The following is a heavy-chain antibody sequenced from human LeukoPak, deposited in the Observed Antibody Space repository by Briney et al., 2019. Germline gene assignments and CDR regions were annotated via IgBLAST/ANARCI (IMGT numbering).Heavy chain of an antibody. J-gene: IGHJ4*02. Sequence: ASVKVSCKASGYTFTSCDINWVRQAPGQGLEWMGWMSPNSGNTGYAQKFQGRVTMTGSTSMSTAYMELSSLRSEDTAVYYCARGPPNWGYDYWGQGTLVTVSS. CDR3: ARGPPNWGYDY. D-gene: IGHD7-27*01. CDR1: GYTFTSCD. CDR2: MSPNSGNT. V-gene: IGHV1-8*01.